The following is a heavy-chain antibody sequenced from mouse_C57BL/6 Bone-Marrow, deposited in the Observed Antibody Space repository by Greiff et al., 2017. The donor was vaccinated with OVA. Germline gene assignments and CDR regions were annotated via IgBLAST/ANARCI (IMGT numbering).Heavy chain of an antibody. Sequence: VQLQQPGAELVKPGASVKLSCKASGYTFTSYWMHWVKQRPGQGLEWIGMIHPNSGSTNYNEKFKSKATLTVDKSSSTAYMQLSSLTSEDSAVYYCAISLVSLCDSARDYWGQGTSVTVSS. V-gene: IGHV1-64*01. D-gene: IGHD2-3*01. CDR2: IHPNSGST. J-gene: IGHJ4*01. CDR3: AISLVSLCDSARDY. CDR1: GYTFTSYW.